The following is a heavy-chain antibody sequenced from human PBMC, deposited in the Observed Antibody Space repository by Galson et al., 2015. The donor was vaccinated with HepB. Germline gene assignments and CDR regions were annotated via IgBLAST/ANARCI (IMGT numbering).Heavy chain of an antibody. J-gene: IGHJ4*02. D-gene: IGHD3-10*01. V-gene: IGHV4-39*01. CDR2: IYYSGST. CDR3: ARQRGSGSLFDY. CDR1: GGSISSSSYY. Sequence: ETLSLTCTVSGGSISSSSYYWGWIRQPPGKGLEWIGSIYYSGSTYYNPSLKSRVTISVDTSKNQFSLKLSSVTAADTAVYYCARQRGSGSLFDYWGQGTLVTVSS.